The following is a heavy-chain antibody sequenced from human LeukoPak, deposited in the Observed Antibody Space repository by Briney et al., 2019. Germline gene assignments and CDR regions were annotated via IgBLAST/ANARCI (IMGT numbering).Heavy chain of an antibody. J-gene: IGHJ4*02. CDR2: INPNSGGT. V-gene: IGHV1-2*02. CDR3: ARDFIMVRGGQGAFDY. Sequence: ASVKVSCKASGYTFTGYYMHWVRQAPGQGLEWMGWINPNSGGTNYAQKFQGRVTMTRDTSISTAYMELSRLRSDDTAVYYWARDFIMVRGGQGAFDYWGQGTLVTVSS. D-gene: IGHD3-10*01. CDR1: GYTFTGYY.